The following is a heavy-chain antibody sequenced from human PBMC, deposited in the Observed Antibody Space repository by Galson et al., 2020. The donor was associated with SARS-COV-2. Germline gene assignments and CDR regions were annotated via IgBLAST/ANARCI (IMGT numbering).Heavy chain of an antibody. D-gene: IGHD6-13*01. J-gene: IGHJ4*02. CDR2: VSGTGNKA. V-gene: IGHV3-23*01. Sequence: GGSLRLSCGASGFTFSSYAMSWVRQAPGKGLEWVAGVSGTGNKAYYADSVKGRFNISRDNSKDTLFLQMNSLRAEDTALYYCAKPGSRDTGYSSSWYSFNYWGQGTLVTVSS. CDR1: GFTFSSYA. CDR3: AKPGSRDTGYSSSWYSFNY.